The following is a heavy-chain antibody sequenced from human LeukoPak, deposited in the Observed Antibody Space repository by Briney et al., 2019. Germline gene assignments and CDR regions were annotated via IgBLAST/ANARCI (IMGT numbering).Heavy chain of an antibody. CDR3: ARDGSRGGSDY. Sequence: SETLSLTCTVSGDSIRSYYWSWIRQPPGKGLEWIGEINHSGSTNYNPSLKSRVTISVDTSKNQFSLKLSSVTAADTAVYYCARDGSRGGSDYWGQGTLVTVSS. CDR1: GDSIRSYY. CDR2: INHSGST. D-gene: IGHD3-16*01. V-gene: IGHV4-34*01. J-gene: IGHJ4*02.